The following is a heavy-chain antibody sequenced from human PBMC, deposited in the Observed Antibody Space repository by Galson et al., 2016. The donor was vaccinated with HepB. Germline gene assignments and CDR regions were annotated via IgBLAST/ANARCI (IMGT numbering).Heavy chain of an antibody. CDR2: ISDNGGAT. V-gene: IGHV3-23*01. D-gene: IGHD5-12*01. CDR1: GFTFGTYA. CDR3: AKDHSGYMYS. Sequence: SLRLSCAASGFTFGTYAMNWVRQAPGKGLEWVSAISDNGGATYYTDSVRGRFTISRDTSKNTLYLQMNSLRAEDTAVYYRAKDHSGYMYSWGQGILVTVSS. J-gene: IGHJ4*02.